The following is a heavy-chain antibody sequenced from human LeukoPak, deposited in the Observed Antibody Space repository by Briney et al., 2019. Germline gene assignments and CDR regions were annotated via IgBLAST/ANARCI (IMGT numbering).Heavy chain of an antibody. CDR1: GGSISSSSYY. J-gene: IGHJ6*03. CDR2: IYYSGST. Sequence: SETLSLTCTVSGGSISSSSYYWGWIRQPPGKGLEWIGSIYYSGSTYYNPSLKSRVTISVDTSKNQFSLKLSSVTAADTAVYYCARTNPGHYYYYMDVWGKGTTVTVSS. CDR3: ARTNPGHYYYYMDV. V-gene: IGHV4-39*01.